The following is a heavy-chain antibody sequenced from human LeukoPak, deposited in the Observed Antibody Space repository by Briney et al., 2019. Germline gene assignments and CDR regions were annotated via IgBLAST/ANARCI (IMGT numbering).Heavy chain of an antibody. Sequence: GRSLRLSCAASGYSFSSYGMHWVHQAPGKGLEWVAVIWYDGTNKYYADSVKGRFTISRDNSKNTLYLQMNSLRAEDTAVYYCARDQRGFSYSKYYFDYWGQGTLVTVSS. CDR3: ARDQRGFSYSKYYFDY. CDR2: IWYDGTNK. V-gene: IGHV3-33*01. D-gene: IGHD5-18*01. J-gene: IGHJ4*02. CDR1: GYSFSSYG.